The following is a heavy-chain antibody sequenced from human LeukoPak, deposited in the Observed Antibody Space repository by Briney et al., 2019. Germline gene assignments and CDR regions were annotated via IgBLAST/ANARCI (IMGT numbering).Heavy chain of an antibody. V-gene: IGHV3-13*01. D-gene: IGHD3-22*01. Sequence: QTGGSLRLSCAVSGFTFSSYDMHWVRQATGKGLEWVSAIGAAGDTYYPGSVKGRFTISRDNAKNSLYLQMNSLRAGDTAVYYCARGAYYYDSSGYGMDVWGQGTTVTVSS. CDR1: GFTFSSYD. CDR3: ARGAYYYDSSGYGMDV. J-gene: IGHJ6*02. CDR2: IGAAGDT.